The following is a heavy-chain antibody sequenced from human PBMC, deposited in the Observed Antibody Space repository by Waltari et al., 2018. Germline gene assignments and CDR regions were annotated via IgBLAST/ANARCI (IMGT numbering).Heavy chain of an antibody. CDR2: IHRSGNT. CDR3: ARNEGWEKNSYYFDS. V-gene: IGHV4-4*02. D-gene: IGHD1-26*01. CDR1: GVSINTNTW. Sequence: QVQLQESGPGVVKPSETLSLTCAVSGVSINTNTWWGWVRQPPGKGLEWIGEIHRSGNTNYNPSLMSRVTISIDTTKSQFSLTLSSVTAADTAVYFCARNEGWEKNSYYFDSWGQGSQVTVSS. J-gene: IGHJ4*02.